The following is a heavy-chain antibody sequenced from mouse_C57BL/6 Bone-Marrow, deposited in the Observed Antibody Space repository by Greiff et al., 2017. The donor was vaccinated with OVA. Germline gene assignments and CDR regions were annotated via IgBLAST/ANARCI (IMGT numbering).Heavy chain of an antibody. CDR3: ARLNYYGSSFDY. Sequence: QVQLQQSGAELVKPGASVKLSCKASGYTFTEYTIHWVKQRSGQGLEWIGWFYPGSGSIKYNQKFKDKATLTADKSSSTAYMQLSSLTYEDSAVYYCARLNYYGSSFDYWGQGTTLTVFS. D-gene: IGHD1-1*01. V-gene: IGHV1-62-2*01. CDR1: GYTFTEYT. CDR2: FYPGSGSI. J-gene: IGHJ2*01.